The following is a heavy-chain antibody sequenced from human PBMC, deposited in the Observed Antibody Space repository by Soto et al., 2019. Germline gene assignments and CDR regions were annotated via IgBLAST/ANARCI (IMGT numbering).Heavy chain of an antibody. V-gene: IGHV4-30-4*01. CDR1: GGSISGGGSY. J-gene: IGHJ4*02. CDR3: VRYCSTTKGHFDY. CDR2: ICYSGNT. Sequence: SETLSLTCTVSGGSISGGGSYWGWIRQPPGKGLEWIGYICYSGNTYFNPSLKSRVTLSVDTSTNQFSLNLSSVTAADTAVYYCVRYCSTTKGHFDYWGQGTLVTVSS. D-gene: IGHD2-2*01.